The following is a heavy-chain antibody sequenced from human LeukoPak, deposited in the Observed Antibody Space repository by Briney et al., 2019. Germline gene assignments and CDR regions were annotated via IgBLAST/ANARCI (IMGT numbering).Heavy chain of an antibody. J-gene: IGHJ4*02. D-gene: IGHD6-13*01. CDR3: ARRYSSPDY. V-gene: IGHV4-34*01. Sequence: PSGTLSLTCAVYGGSFSGYYWSWIRQPPGKGLEWIGEINHSGSTNYNPSLKSRVTISVDTSKNQFSLKLSSVTAADTAVYCCARRYSSPDYWGQGTLVTVSS. CDR2: INHSGST. CDR1: GGSFSGYY.